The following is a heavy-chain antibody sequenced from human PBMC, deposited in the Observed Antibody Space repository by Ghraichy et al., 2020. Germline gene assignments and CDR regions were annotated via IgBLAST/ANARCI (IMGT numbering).Heavy chain of an antibody. CDR1: GFTFSSYG. J-gene: IGHJ4*02. Sequence: GETLNISCAASGFTFSSYGMHWVRQAPGKGLEWVAVISYDGSNKYYADSVKGRFTISRDNSKNTLYLQMNSLRAEDTAVYYCAKDNEDYSGSYFTVGVFDYWGQGTLVTVSS. CDR2: ISYDGSNK. CDR3: AKDNEDYSGSYFTVGVFDY. V-gene: IGHV3-30*18. D-gene: IGHD1-26*01.